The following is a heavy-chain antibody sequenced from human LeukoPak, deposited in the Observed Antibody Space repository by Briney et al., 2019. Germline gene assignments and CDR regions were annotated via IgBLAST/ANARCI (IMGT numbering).Heavy chain of an antibody. CDR1: GFTFSSYA. J-gene: IGHJ5*01. D-gene: IGHD6-19*01. CDR3: ARRGGSGWFDY. CDR2: IGASDSST. Sequence: SGGSLRLSCAASGFTFSSYAMNWVRQAPGKGLEWVSHIGASDSSTYYADSVKGRFTISRDTSKNTLYLQMISLRAEDTALYFCARRGGSGWFDYWGQGTLVTVSS. V-gene: IGHV3-23*01.